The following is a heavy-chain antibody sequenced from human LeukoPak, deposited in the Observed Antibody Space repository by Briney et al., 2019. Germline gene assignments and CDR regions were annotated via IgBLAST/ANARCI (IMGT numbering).Heavy chain of an antibody. CDR1: GGSLRSSSYY. J-gene: IGHJ4*02. D-gene: IGHD3-16*02. CDR3: ARALTEYYDYVWGSYRYTGYFDY. Sequence: KPSETLSLTCTVSGGSLRSSSYYWGWIRQPPGKGLEWIGSIYYSGSTYYNPSLKSRVTISVDTSKNQFSLKLSSVTAADTAVYYCARALTEYYDYVWGSYRYTGYFDYWGQGTLVTVSS. V-gene: IGHV4-39*07. CDR2: IYYSGST.